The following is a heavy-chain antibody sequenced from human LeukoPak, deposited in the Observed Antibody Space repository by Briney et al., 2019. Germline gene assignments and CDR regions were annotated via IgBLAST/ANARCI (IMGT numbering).Heavy chain of an antibody. CDR1: GFTFDDYG. J-gene: IGHJ6*02. CDR3: ARDHVLRYFDWLVRGMDV. D-gene: IGHD3-9*01. V-gene: IGHV3-20*04. CDR2: INWNGGST. Sequence: SGGSLRLSCAASGFTFDDYGMSWVRQAPGKGLEWVSGINWNGGSTGYADSVKGRFTISRDNAKNSLYLQMNSLRAEDTAVYYCARDHVLRYFDWLVRGMDVWGQGTTVTVSS.